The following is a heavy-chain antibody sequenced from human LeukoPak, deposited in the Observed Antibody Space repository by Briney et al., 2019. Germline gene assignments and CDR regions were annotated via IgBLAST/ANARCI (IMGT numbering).Heavy chain of an antibody. CDR2: ISGRGGET. CDR3: AKDRSCTNNICHGDFDY. CDR1: GFTFSNYA. J-gene: IGHJ4*02. D-gene: IGHD2-8*01. Sequence: GGSLRLSCAASGFTFSNYAMSWVRQAPGKGREWVSGISGRGGETNYADSAKGPFTLSRDNFKNTLYLQMNSLGAEDTAVYYCAKDRSCTNNICHGDFDYWGQGTLVTVSS. V-gene: IGHV3-23*01.